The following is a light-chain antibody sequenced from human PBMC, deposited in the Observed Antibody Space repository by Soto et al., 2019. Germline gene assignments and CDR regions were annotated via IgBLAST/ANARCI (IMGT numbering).Light chain of an antibody. CDR1: LSISGW. Sequence: DIQLTQSPSTLSSSIGDAFTITCRASLSISGWLAWYQQKPGKAPKLLIYKASTLKSGVPSRFSGSGSGTEFTLTISSLQPDDFATYYCQHYNSYSEAFGQGTKVDIK. J-gene: IGKJ1*01. CDR3: QHYNSYSEA. CDR2: KAS. V-gene: IGKV1-5*03.